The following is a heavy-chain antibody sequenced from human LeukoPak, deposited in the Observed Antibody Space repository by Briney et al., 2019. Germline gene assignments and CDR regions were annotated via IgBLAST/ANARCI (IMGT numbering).Heavy chain of an antibody. CDR1: GYTFTGYY. CDR3: ARANRYDLYFDY. CDR2: INPNSGDT. V-gene: IGHV1-2*02. D-gene: IGHD2-2*01. Sequence: ASVKVSCKTSGYTFTGYYIHWVRQAPGQGLEWMGWINPNSGDTNYAQKFQGRVSMTGDTSISTAYMELSRLRSDDTAVYYCARANRYDLYFDYWGQGTLVTVSS. J-gene: IGHJ4*02.